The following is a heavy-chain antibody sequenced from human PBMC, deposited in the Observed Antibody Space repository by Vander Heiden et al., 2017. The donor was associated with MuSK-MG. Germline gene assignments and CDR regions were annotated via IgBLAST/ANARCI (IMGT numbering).Heavy chain of an antibody. Sequence: EVQLVESGGGLVQPGGSLRLSCSTSGFTFSNYAMHWVRQAPGKGLEWVSFIMSGSGFSTYYADSVKGRFTISRDNSKATLYLQMTSLGADDTAVYYCARDSTGYYFDYWGQGALVTVSS. CDR1: GFTFSNYA. CDR2: IMSGSGFST. V-gene: IGHV3-23*04. D-gene: IGHD2-2*03. J-gene: IGHJ4*02. CDR3: ARDSTGYYFDY.